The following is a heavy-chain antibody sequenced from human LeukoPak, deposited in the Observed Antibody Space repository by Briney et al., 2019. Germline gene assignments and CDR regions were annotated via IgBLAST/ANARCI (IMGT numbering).Heavy chain of an antibody. Sequence: GGSLRLSCAASGFTFSSYWMSWVRQAPGKGLEWVSVIYSDRSTYYADSVKGRFTISRDNSKNTLFLQMNSLRAEDTAVYYCARALRGYSYVLDYWGQGTLVTVSS. CDR2: IYSDRST. V-gene: IGHV3-66*01. J-gene: IGHJ4*02. D-gene: IGHD5-18*01. CDR1: GFTFSSYW. CDR3: ARALRGYSYVLDY.